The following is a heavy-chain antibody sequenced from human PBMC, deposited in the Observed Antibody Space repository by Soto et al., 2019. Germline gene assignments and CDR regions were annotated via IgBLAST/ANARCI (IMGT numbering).Heavy chain of an antibody. CDR1: GFTVSSNY. CDR2: IYSGGST. D-gene: IGHD3-10*01. Sequence: GGSLRLSCAASGFTVSSNYMSWVRQAPGKGLEWVSVIYSGGSTYYADSVKGRFTISRDNSKNTLYLQMNSLRAEDTAVYYCAKAAYPWFGELINGMYVWGQGTTVTVSS. V-gene: IGHV3-66*02. CDR3: AKAAYPWFGELINGMYV. J-gene: IGHJ6*02.